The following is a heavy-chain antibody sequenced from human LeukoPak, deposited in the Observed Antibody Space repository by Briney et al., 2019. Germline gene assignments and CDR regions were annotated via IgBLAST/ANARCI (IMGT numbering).Heavy chain of an antibody. D-gene: IGHD6-13*01. J-gene: IGHJ6*02. Sequence: ASVKVFCKASGYTFTSYYINWVRQATGQGREWMGWMNPNSANTGCAQKFQGRVTMTRNTSISTAYMELSSLRSEDTAVYYCARLASSSWPLYYYYGMDVWGQGTTVTVSS. CDR1: GYTFTSYY. V-gene: IGHV1-8*01. CDR2: MNPNSANT. CDR3: ARLASSSWPLYYYYGMDV.